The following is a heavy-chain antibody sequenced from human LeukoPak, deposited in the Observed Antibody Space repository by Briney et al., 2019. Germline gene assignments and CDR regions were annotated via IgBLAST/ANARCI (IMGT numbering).Heavy chain of an antibody. CDR3: AKGEQLVYFDY. CDR2: IYYSGST. J-gene: IGHJ4*02. V-gene: IGHV4-61*01. CDR1: GYSITNGYY. Sequence: SETLSLTCTVSGYSITNGYYWDWIRQPQGKGLEWIGFIYYSGSTNYNLSLKSRVTISIDTSKNQFSLKLNSVTDADTAVYYCAKGEQLVYFDYWGQGTLVTVSS. D-gene: IGHD6-13*01.